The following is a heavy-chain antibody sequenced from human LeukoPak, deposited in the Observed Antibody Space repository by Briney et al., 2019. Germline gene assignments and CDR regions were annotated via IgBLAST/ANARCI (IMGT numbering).Heavy chain of an antibody. V-gene: IGHV3-30-3*01. CDR1: GFTFSSYA. D-gene: IGHD6-19*01. J-gene: IGHJ5*02. CDR2: ISYDGSNK. CDR3: ARDVASSSGS. Sequence: GGSLRLSCAASGFTFSSYAMHWVRQAPGKGLEWVAVISYDGSNKYYADSVKGRFTISRDNSKSTLYLQMNSLRAEDTAVYYCARDVASSSGSWGQGTLVTVSS.